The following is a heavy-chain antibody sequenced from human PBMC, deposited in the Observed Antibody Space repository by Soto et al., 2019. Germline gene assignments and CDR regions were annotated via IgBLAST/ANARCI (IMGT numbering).Heavy chain of an antibody. J-gene: IGHJ6*02. CDR3: ATSIEARSFSFGGGYGMDV. CDR1: GNTFTTYA. D-gene: IGHD6-6*01. Sequence: QVQLVQSGAEVKLPGASVKVSCKASGNTFTTYAVHWVRQAPGQRLEWMGWINAGNINTKYSQKFQGRVTITGSTTVSTANMEMSSMGSEDTAVYYGATSIEARSFSFGGGYGMDVWGQGTTVTVSS. V-gene: IGHV1-3*01. CDR2: INAGNINT.